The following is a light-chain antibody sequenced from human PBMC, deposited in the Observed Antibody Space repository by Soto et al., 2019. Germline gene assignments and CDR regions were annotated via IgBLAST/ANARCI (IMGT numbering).Light chain of an antibody. V-gene: IGLV2-14*01. CDR1: SSDVGGYNY. CDR3: SSYTSSSTVV. CDR2: DVS. J-gene: IGLJ2*01. Sequence: QSVLTQPASVSGSPGQSITISCTGTSSDVGGYNYVSWYQQHPGKAPKLMIYDVSNRPSGVSNRCSGSKSGNTASLTISGLEAEDEADDYCSSYTSSSTVVFGGGTTLTVL.